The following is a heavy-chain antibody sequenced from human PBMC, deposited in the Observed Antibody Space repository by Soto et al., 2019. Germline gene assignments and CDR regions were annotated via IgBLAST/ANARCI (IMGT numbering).Heavy chain of an antibody. CDR3: ARNRGPSTYGGKVGGRSWFDP. D-gene: IGHD4-17*01. CDR1: GGSISSGDYS. CDR2: IYHSGST. Sequence: QLQLQESGSGLVKPSQTLSLTCAVSGGSISSGDYSWSWIRQPPGKGLEWIGYIYHSGSTYYNPSLKSRVTISVDRSKNQFSLKLSSVTAADTAVYYCARNRGPSTYGGKVGGRSWFDPWGQGTLVTVSS. J-gene: IGHJ5*02. V-gene: IGHV4-30-2*01.